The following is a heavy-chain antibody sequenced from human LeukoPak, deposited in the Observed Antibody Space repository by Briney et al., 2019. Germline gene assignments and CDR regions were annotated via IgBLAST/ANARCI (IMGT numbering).Heavy chain of an antibody. D-gene: IGHD3-22*01. CDR3: ARGNYYDSSAPNGMDV. CDR2: TYYRSKWYN. V-gene: IGHV6-1*01. CDR1: GDSVSSNSAA. Sequence: SQTLSLTCAISGDSVSSNSAAWNWLRQSPSRGLEWLGRTYYRSKWYNDYAVSVKSRITINPDTSKNQFSLQLNSVTPEDTAVYYCARGNYYDSSAPNGMDVWGQGTTVTVSS. J-gene: IGHJ6*02.